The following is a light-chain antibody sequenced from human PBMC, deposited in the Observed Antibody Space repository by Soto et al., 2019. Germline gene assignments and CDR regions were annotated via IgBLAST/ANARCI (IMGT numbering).Light chain of an antibody. CDR2: DAS. V-gene: IGKV1-5*01. CDR1: QSISSW. CDR3: QQYNSYLT. Sequence: DIQMTQSPSTLSASVGDRVTITCRASQSISSWLAWYQQKPGKAPKLLIYDASSLESRVPSRFSGSGSGTEFPLTISRLHPDDSANYYCQQYNSYLTFGPGTKVDIK. J-gene: IGKJ3*01.